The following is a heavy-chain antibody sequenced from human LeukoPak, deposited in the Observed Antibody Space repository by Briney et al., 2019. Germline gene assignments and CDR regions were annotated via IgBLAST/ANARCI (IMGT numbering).Heavy chain of an antibody. CDR1: GGSFSGYF. Sequence: SETLSLTCAVYGGSFSGYFWSWIRQPPGKGLEWIGEINHSGSTNYNPSLKSRVTISVDTSKNQFSLKLSSVTAADTAVYYCARKSSVTTVINWFDPWGQGTLVTVSS. V-gene: IGHV4-34*01. J-gene: IGHJ5*02. D-gene: IGHD4-17*01. CDR3: ARKSSVTTVINWFDP. CDR2: INHSGST.